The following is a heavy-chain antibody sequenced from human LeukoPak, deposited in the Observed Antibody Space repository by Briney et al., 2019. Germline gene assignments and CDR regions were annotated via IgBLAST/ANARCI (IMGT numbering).Heavy chain of an antibody. CDR1: GGSISSGSYY. V-gene: IGHV4-61*02. J-gene: IGHJ6*03. Sequence: SSETLSLTCTVSGGSISSGSYYWSWIRQPAGKGLEWIGRIYTSGSTNYNPSLKSRVTISVDTSKNQFSLKLSSVTAADTAVYYCARGWGYYYYMDVWGKGTTVTISS. CDR3: ARGWGYYYYMDV. CDR2: IYTSGST. D-gene: IGHD1-26*01.